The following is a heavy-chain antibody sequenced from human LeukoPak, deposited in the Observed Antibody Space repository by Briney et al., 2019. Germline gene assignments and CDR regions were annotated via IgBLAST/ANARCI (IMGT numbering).Heavy chain of an antibody. Sequence: SVKVSCKASGGTFSSYAISWVRQAPGQGLEWMGGIIPIFGTANYAQKFQGRVTITADESTSTAYMELSSLRSEDTAVYYCAREDSLYSSSYVGFDYWGQGTLVTVSS. V-gene: IGHV1-69*13. CDR2: IIPIFGTA. D-gene: IGHD6-6*01. CDR1: GGTFSSYA. CDR3: AREDSLYSSSYVGFDY. J-gene: IGHJ4*02.